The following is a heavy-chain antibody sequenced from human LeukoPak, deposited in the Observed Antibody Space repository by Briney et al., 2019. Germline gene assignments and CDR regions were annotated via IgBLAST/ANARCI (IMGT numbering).Heavy chain of an antibody. Sequence: GASVKVSCKASGGTFSSYAISWVRQAPGQGLEWMGRIIPILGIANYAQKFQGRVTFTADKSTSTAYMELSSLRSEDTAVYYCARERGYSGSYSDYYYFDYWGQGTLVTVSS. CDR2: IIPILGIA. CDR1: GGTFSSYA. V-gene: IGHV1-69*04. CDR3: ARERGYSGSYSDYYYFDY. J-gene: IGHJ4*02. D-gene: IGHD5-12*01.